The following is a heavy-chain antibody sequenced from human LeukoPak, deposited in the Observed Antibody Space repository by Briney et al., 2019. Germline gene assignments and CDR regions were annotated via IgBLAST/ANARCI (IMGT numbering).Heavy chain of an antibody. CDR1: GGSVNSGSYF. J-gene: IGHJ2*01. V-gene: IGHV4-61*01. CDR3: ARGGWSLDL. CDR2: IFHSGAT. D-gene: IGHD1-26*01. Sequence: SETLSLTCTVSGGSVNSGSYFWSWIRQPPGKGLEWIGYIFHSGATNYNPSLKSRVTISIDTSKNQFSLKLTSVTAADTAVYFCARGGWSLDLWGRGTLVAVSS.